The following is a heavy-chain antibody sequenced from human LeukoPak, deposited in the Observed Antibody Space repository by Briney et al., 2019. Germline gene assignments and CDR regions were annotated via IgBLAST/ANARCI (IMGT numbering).Heavy chain of an antibody. D-gene: IGHD5-18*01. CDR1: GFTFSTYA. CDR3: ARARSSYGYGDAFDI. Sequence: PGRSLRLSCAASGFTFSTYAMHWVRQAPGKGLEWVAVISYDGSSKYYADSVKGRFTISRDNSKNTLYLQMNSLRAEDTAVYYRARARSSYGYGDAFDIWGQGTMVTVSS. J-gene: IGHJ3*02. V-gene: IGHV3-30*04. CDR2: ISYDGSSK.